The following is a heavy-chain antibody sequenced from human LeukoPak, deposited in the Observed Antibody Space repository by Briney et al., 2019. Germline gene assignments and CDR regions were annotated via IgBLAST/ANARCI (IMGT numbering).Heavy chain of an antibody. CDR2: ISSRTSSHT. CDR3: ARVKGDYCVDY. Sequence: GGSLRLSCAASGFTFSEYYMSWIRQAPGKGLEWVSYISSRTSSHTKYADSVKGRFTISRDNAKNSLYLQMNSLRAEDTAVYYCARVKGDYCVDYWGQGTLVTVSS. V-gene: IGHV3-11*06. J-gene: IGHJ4*02. D-gene: IGHD4-17*01. CDR1: GFTFSEYY.